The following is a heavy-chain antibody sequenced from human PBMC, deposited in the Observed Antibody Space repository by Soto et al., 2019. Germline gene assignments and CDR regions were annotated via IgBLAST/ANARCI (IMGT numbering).Heavy chain of an antibody. CDR1: GFTFSSYW. V-gene: IGHV3-7*01. CDR3: ARIAASGRGWDV. D-gene: IGHD6-13*01. CDR2: IKQDGSEE. Sequence: EVQLVESGGGLVQPGGSLRLSCVDSGFTFSSYWMSWVRQAPVKGLEWVGNIKQDGSEENYVDSVKGRFTLSRDNGKNSMYLQMNGLRAADTAVYYCARIAASGRGWDVWGQGTTVVVSS. J-gene: IGHJ6*02.